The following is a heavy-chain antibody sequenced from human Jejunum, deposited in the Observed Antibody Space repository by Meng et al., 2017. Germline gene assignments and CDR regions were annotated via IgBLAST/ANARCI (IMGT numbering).Heavy chain of an antibody. CDR3: ATVSDGYNYGARGQ. CDR1: GFSFSIYW. D-gene: IGHD5-18*01. CDR2: INDAGGME. V-gene: IGHV3-7*01. J-gene: IGHJ4*02. Sequence: GESLKISCAASGFSFSIYWMTWVRQAPGKGLEWVANINDAGGMESYVDSVRGRFTIFRDNAHNSLYLQMNSLRSDDTAVYYCATVSDGYNYGARGQWGQGTLVTVSS.